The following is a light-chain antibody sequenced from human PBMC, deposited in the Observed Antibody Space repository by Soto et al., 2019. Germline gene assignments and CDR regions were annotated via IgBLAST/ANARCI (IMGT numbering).Light chain of an antibody. CDR2: NNN. Sequence: QSVLTQPPSASGTPGQRVTISCSGSSSNIGSNTVNWYQQLPGTAPKLLIYNNNQRPSGVPDRVSGSKSGTSASLAISGLQSGDEADYYCAAWDDSLNGHWVFGGGTKLTVL. V-gene: IGLV1-44*01. J-gene: IGLJ3*02. CDR1: SSNIGSNT. CDR3: AAWDDSLNGHWV.